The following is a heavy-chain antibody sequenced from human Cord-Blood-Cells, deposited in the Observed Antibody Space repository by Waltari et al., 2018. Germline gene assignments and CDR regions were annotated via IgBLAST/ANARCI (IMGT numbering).Heavy chain of an antibody. J-gene: IGHJ4*02. CDR1: GYPFTSYY. Sequence: QVQLVQSGAEAKKPGASVKVSCKASGYPFTSYYMHWVRKAPGQGLEWMGIINPSGGSTSYAQKFQGRVTMTRDTSTSTVYMELSSLRSEDTAVYYCARVYCSGGSCYSFDYWGQGTLVTVSS. CDR3: ARVYCSGGSCYSFDY. V-gene: IGHV1-46*01. D-gene: IGHD2-15*01. CDR2: INPSGGST.